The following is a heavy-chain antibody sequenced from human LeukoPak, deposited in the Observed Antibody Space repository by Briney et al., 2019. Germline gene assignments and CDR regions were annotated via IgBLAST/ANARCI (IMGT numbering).Heavy chain of an antibody. D-gene: IGHD1-14*01. CDR1: GFSFGNYW. Sequence: GGSLRLSCAASGFSFGNYWMKWVRQDPVKGLEWVANINEDGSEKYYVDSVRGRFTISRDNAKNSLYLQMNSLRTEDTAVYYCARGGVRRGYYDYWGQGTLVTVSS. V-gene: IGHV3-7*01. CDR3: ARGGVRRGYYDY. J-gene: IGHJ4*02. CDR2: INEDGSEK.